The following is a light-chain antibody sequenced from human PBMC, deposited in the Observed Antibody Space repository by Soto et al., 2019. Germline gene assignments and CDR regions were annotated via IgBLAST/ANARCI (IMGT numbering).Light chain of an antibody. Sequence: QSALTQPASVSGSPGQSITISCTGTSSDVGGYNYVSWYQHYPGKAPKLMIYDVSNRPSGVSDRFSSSKSGNTASLTISGLQTEDEADYYCSSYTSSSTLVVFGGGTKLTVL. CDR2: DVS. CDR3: SSYTSSSTLVV. J-gene: IGLJ2*01. V-gene: IGLV2-14*03. CDR1: SSDVGGYNY.